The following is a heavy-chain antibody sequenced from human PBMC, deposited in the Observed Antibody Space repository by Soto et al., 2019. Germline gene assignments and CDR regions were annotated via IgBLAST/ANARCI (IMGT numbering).Heavy chain of an antibody. D-gene: IGHD2-2*01. CDR1: GGSFSGYY. Sequence: KASESLSLTCAVYGGSFSGYYWSWIRQPPGKGLEWIGEINHSGSTNYNPSLKSRVTISVDTSKNQFSLKLSSVTAADTAVYYCARGQGVVVPAAIRRYYYGMDVWGQGTTVTVSS. CDR3: ARGQGVVVPAAIRRYYYGMDV. CDR2: INHSGST. J-gene: IGHJ6*02. V-gene: IGHV4-34*01.